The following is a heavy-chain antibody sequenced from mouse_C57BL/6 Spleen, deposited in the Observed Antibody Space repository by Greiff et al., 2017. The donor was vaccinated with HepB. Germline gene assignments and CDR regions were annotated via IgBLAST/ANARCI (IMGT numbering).Heavy chain of an antibody. J-gene: IGHJ1*03. CDR2: IWRGGST. D-gene: IGHD2-4*01. CDR1: GFSFTSYG. Sequence: QVQLKESGPGLVQPSQSLSITCTVSGFSFTSYGVHWVRQSPGKGLEWLGVIWRGGSTDYNAAFMSRLSITKDNSKSQVFFKMNSLQADDTAIYYCAKDGYDYLYWYFDVWGTGTTVTVSS. CDR3: AKDGYDYLYWYFDV. V-gene: IGHV2-5*01.